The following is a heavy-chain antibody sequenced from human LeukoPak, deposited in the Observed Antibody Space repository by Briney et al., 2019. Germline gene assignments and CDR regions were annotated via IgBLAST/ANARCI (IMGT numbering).Heavy chain of an antibody. Sequence: SETLSLTCTVSGGSISSSSYYWSWIRQPPGKGLEWIGYIYYSGSTNYNPSLKSRVTISVDTSKNQFSLKLSSVTAADTAVYYCATVVTRDAFDIWGQGTMVTVSS. V-gene: IGHV4-61*01. CDR3: ATVVTRDAFDI. CDR1: GGSISSSSYY. CDR2: IYYSGST. D-gene: IGHD3-22*01. J-gene: IGHJ3*02.